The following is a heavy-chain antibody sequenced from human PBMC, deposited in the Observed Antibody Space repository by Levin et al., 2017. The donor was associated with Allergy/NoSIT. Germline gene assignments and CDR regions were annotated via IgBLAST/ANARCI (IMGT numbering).Heavy chain of an antibody. J-gene: IGHJ4*02. Sequence: PGGSLRLSCAASGFTFSTYRMHWVRQAPGKGLEWVAVVTYDGSHKYFAESVKGRFTISRDNSNNTLYLQMNSLRLEDTAVYFCAREEWELLDHWGQGTLVTVTS. CDR1: GFTFSTYR. D-gene: IGHD1-26*01. V-gene: IGHV3-30-3*01. CDR3: AREEWELLDH. CDR2: VTYDGSHK.